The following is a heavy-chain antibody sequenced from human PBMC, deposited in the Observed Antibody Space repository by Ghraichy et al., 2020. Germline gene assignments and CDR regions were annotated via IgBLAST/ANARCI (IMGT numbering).Heavy chain of an antibody. V-gene: IGHV3-30*18. J-gene: IGHJ6*03. CDR3: TKDRGSYLPVGFHYMDV. CDR2: ISYDGRNK. D-gene: IGHD3-10*01. Sequence: GGSLRLSCAASGFSVRNFGIHWVRQVPGKGLEWVAFISYDGRNKHYADSVKGRFTISKDASKNAVFLQMDSLRAEDSAVYSCTKDRGSYLPVGFHYMDVWGKGTTVTVSS. CDR1: GFSVRNFG.